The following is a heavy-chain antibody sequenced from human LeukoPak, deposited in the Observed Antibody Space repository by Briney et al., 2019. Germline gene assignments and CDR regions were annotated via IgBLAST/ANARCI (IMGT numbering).Heavy chain of an antibody. V-gene: IGHV1-69*13. CDR3: ARDREVVVPAATSWFDP. D-gene: IGHD2-2*01. Sequence: GASVKVSCKASGGTFSSYAISWVRQAPGQGLEWMGGIIPIFGTANYAQKFQGRVTITADESTSTVYMELSSLRSEDTAVYYCARDREVVVPAATSWFDPWGQGTLVTVSS. CDR1: GGTFSSYA. CDR2: IIPIFGTA. J-gene: IGHJ5*02.